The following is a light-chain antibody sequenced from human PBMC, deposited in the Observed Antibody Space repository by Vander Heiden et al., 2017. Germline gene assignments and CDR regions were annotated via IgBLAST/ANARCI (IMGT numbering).Light chain of an antibody. Sequence: DIQMTQSPSSLSASVGDRVTITCRASQDISNYLNWYQQKPGKAPKLLIYDASKLETGVPSRFSGSGSGTDFTFTISSLQPEDIATYYCQQEDDLPLTFGHGTKVDIK. J-gene: IGKJ3*01. V-gene: IGKV1-33*01. CDR3: QQEDDLPLT. CDR1: QDISNY. CDR2: DAS.